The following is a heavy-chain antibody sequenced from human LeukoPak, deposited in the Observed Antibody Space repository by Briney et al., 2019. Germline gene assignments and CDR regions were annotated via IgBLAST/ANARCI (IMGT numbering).Heavy chain of an antibody. CDR1: GYTFTGYY. CDR2: INPNSGGT. CDR3: ARGLYSSTWPFDY. J-gene: IGHJ4*02. D-gene: IGHD6-13*01. V-gene: IGHV1-2*06. Sequence: GASVKVSCKASGYTFTGYYIHWVRQAPGQGLEWMGRINPNSGGTNYAQKFQGRVTMTRDTSISTAYMELSRLRSDDTAVYYCARGLYSSTWPFDYWGQGTLVTVSS.